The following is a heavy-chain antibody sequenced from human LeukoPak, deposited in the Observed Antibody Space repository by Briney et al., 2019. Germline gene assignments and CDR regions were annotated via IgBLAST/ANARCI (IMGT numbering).Heavy chain of an antibody. V-gene: IGHV3-15*01. CDR1: GFTFSNAW. CDR3: TTDVLRYFDWLLYRDY. CDR2: IKSKTDGGTT. D-gene: IGHD3-9*01. Sequence: GGSLKLSCAASGFTFSNAWMSWVRQAPGKGLEWVGRIKSKTDGGTTDYAAPVKGRFTISRDDSKNTLYLQMNSLKTEDTAVYYCTTDVLRYFDWLLYRDYWGQGTLVTVSS. J-gene: IGHJ4*02.